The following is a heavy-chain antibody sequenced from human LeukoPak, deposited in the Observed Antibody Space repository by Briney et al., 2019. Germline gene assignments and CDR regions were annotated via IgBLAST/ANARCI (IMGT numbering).Heavy chain of an antibody. D-gene: IGHD6-19*01. CDR3: ARVAHNSGWVPIRDY. CDR2: IYHSGSS. Sequence: ASETLSLTCTVSGYSISSGYYWGWIRQPPGKGLEWIGSIYHSGSSYYNPSLMSRVTISGDTSKNQFSLKLSSVTAADTAVYYCARVAHNSGWVPIRDYWGQGTLVTVSS. CDR1: GYSISSGYY. J-gene: IGHJ4*02. V-gene: IGHV4-38-2*02.